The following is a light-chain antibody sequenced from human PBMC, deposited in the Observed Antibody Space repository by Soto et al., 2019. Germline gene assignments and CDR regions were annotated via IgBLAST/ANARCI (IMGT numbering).Light chain of an antibody. V-gene: IGLV4-69*01. CDR3: QTWDTVVV. Sequence: QLVLTQSPSASASLGASVKLTCTLSSGHSDYGIAWHQQQPDKGPRFLMKLNRDGSPNKGDGTPDRFSGSSSGDERYLTIASLQYDDEADYYFQTWDTVVVFGGGTQLTVL. J-gene: IGLJ2*01. CDR2: LNRDGSP. CDR1: SGHSDYG.